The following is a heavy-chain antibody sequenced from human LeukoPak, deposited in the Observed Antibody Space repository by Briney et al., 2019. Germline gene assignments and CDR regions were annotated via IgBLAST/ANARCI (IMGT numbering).Heavy chain of an antibody. J-gene: IGHJ6*02. V-gene: IGHV3-30*03. CDR2: ISYDGSNK. D-gene: IGHD2-2*02. CDR1: GFTFSSYG. Sequence: GGSLRLSCAASGFTFSSYGMHWVRQAPGKGLEWVAVISYDGSNKYYADSVKGRFTISRGNSKNTLYLQMNSLRAEDTAVYYCASRELYGPNYYYYYGMDVWGQGTTVTVPS. CDR3: ASRELYGPNYYYYYGMDV.